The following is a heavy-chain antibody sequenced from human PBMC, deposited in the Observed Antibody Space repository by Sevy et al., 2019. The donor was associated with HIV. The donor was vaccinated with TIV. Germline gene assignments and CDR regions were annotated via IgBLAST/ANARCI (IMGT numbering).Heavy chain of an antibody. CDR1: GFTFSSYE. J-gene: IGHJ4*02. Sequence: GGSVRRSCAASGFTFSSYEMNWVRQAPGKGLEWVSYISSDGTTIYYADSVKGRFTISRDNAQNSVSLQMNSLRAEDTAVYYCARDLDDNSGYYYGAIDYWGQGTLVTVSS. V-gene: IGHV3-48*03. CDR3: ARDLDDNSGYYYGAIDY. CDR2: ISSDGTTI. D-gene: IGHD3-22*01.